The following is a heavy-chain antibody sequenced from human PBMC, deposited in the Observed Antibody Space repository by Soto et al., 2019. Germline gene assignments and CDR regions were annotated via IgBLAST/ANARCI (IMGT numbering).Heavy chain of an antibody. J-gene: IGHJ3*02. CDR3: ARGIQQQLASDAFDI. CDR2: TRNKANSYTT. CDR1: GFTFSDHY. D-gene: IGHD6-13*01. V-gene: IGHV3-72*01. Sequence: GGSLRLSCAASGFTFSDHYMDWVRQAPGKGLEWVGRTRNKANSYTTEYAESVKGRFTISRDDSKNSLYLQMNSLKTEDTAVYYCARGIQQQLASDAFDIWGQGTMVTVS.